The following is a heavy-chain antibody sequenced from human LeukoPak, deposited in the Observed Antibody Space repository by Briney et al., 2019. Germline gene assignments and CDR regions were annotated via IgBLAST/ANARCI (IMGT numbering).Heavy chain of an antibody. J-gene: IGHJ2*01. V-gene: IGHV1/OR15-1*04. D-gene: IGHD4-17*01. CDR3: ARAPTTSYWYFDL. Sequence: ASVKVSCKASGYIFTDYYMHWVRQAPGQELGWMGRINPNSGGTNYAQKFQGRVTMTRDMSTSTVYMELSSLRSEDTAVYYCARAPTTSYWYFDLWGRGTLVTVSS. CDR2: INPNSGGT. CDR1: GYIFTDYY.